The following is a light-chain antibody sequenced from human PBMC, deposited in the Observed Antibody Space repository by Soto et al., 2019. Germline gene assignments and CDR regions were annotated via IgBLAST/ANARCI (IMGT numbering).Light chain of an antibody. J-gene: IGKJ1*01. CDR2: AAS. CDR1: QDISSS. V-gene: IGKV1-39*01. CDR3: QQYGRSPWT. Sequence: DIQMTQSPSSLSASIGDRVTISCRASQDISSSLNWYQHKSGKAPKLLIYAASGLHSGVPSRFSGSGSGTDFTLTISSLQPEDFAVYYCQQYGRSPWTFGQGTKVEVK.